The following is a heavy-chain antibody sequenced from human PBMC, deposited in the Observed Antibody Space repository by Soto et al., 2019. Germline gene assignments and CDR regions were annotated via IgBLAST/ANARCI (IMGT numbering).Heavy chain of an antibody. Sequence: GGSLRLSCAASGFTFGSYAMSWVRQAPGKGLEWVSAISGSGGSTYYADSVKGRFTISRDNSKNTLYLQMNSLRAEDTAVYYCAKVGGNEDYFDYWGQGTLVTVSS. J-gene: IGHJ4*02. CDR2: ISGSGGST. V-gene: IGHV3-23*01. D-gene: IGHD2-15*01. CDR1: GFTFGSYA. CDR3: AKVGGNEDYFDY.